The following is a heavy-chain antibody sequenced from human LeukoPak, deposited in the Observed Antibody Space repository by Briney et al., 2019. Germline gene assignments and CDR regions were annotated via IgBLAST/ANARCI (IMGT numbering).Heavy chain of an antibody. J-gene: IGHJ4*02. CDR1: GGSISNYY. V-gene: IGHV4-59*01. Sequence: SETLSLTCTVSGGSISNYYWSWIRQTPGKGLEWIGYIHNSGSTKYNPSLKSPVSISVDTSKNQFSLKVNSVTAADTAVYYCARGGGWGNWNDAVDYWGQGALVTVSS. CDR2: IHNSGST. CDR3: ARGGGWGNWNDAVDY. D-gene: IGHD1-1*01.